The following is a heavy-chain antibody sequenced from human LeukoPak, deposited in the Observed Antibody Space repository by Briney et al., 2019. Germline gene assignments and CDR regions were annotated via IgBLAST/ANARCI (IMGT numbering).Heavy chain of an antibody. CDR2: ISAYNGKL. CDR3: ARDRDSSSMYYYYYYYMDV. CDR1: GYSFINYG. D-gene: IGHD6-13*01. Sequence: ASVKVSCKASGYSFINYGVSWVRQAPGQGLEWMGWISAYNGKLKYAQKFQGRVTMTTDTSTSTAYVELRSLRSDDTAVYYCARDRDSSSMYYYYYYYMDVWGKGTTVTVSS. V-gene: IGHV1-18*01. J-gene: IGHJ6*03.